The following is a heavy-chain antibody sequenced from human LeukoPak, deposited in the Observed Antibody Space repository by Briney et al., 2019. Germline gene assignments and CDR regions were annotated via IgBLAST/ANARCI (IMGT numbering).Heavy chain of an antibody. J-gene: IGHJ4*02. Sequence: GSSVKVSCNASGGTFSSYAISWVRQAPGQGLEWMGGIIPIFGTANYAQKFQGRVTITTDESTSTAYMELSSLRSEDTAVYYCARGGYYDSSGYFDYWGQGTLVTVSS. D-gene: IGHD3-22*01. CDR2: IIPIFGTA. V-gene: IGHV1-69*05. CDR1: GGTFSSYA. CDR3: ARGGYYDSSGYFDY.